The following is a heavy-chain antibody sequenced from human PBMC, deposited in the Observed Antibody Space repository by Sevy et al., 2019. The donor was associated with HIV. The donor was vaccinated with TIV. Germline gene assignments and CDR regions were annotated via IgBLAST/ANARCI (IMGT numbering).Heavy chain of an antibody. CDR2: ISGSGYAT. J-gene: IGHJ4*02. CDR1: GFTFDSYA. D-gene: IGHD3-3*01. Sequence: GGSLRLSCAASGFTFDSYAMHWVRQVAGKGLEWVSTISGSGYATYYADSVKGRFIISRDTSGNTLYLQMNSLRVEDSAVYFCTKDRVTVFGVVLTFDSWGQGTLVTVSS. V-gene: IGHV3-23*01. CDR3: TKDRVTVFGVVLTFDS.